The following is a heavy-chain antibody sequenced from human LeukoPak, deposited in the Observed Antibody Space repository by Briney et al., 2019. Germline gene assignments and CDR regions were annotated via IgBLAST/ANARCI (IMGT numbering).Heavy chain of an antibody. CDR3: ARCTSPYYYYMDV. CDR2: IYYSGST. CDR1: GGSISSSSYY. Sequence: SETLSLTCTVSGGSISSSSYYWGWIRQPPGKGLEWIGSIYYSGSTYYNPSLKSRVTISVDTSKNQFSLKLSSVTAADTAVYYCARCTSPYYYYMDVWGKGTTVTVSS. V-gene: IGHV4-39*07. J-gene: IGHJ6*03. D-gene: IGHD6-6*01.